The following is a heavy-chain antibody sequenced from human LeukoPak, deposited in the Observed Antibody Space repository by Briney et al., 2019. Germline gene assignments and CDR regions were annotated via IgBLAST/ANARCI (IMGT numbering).Heavy chain of an antibody. D-gene: IGHD2-2*01. CDR3: ATEKNCSSTSCPPGWFDP. J-gene: IGHJ5*02. CDR1: GYSISSGYY. V-gene: IGHV4-38-2*02. Sequence: PSETLSLTCTVSGYSISSGYYWGWTRQPPGKGLEWIGSIYHSGSTYYNPSLKSRVTISVDTSKNQFSLKLSSVTAADTAVYYCATEKNCSSTSCPPGWFDPWGQGTLVTVSS. CDR2: IYHSGST.